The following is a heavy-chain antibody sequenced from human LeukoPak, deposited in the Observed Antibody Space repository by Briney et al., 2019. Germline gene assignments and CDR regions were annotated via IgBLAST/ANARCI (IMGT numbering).Heavy chain of an antibody. J-gene: IGHJ4*02. CDR2: ISSSSSTI. CDR1: GFTFSSYS. D-gene: IGHD6-13*01. CDR3: AKAAAGTRLDY. Sequence: GGSLRLSCAASGFTFSSYSMNWVRQAPGKGLEWVSYISSSSSTIYYADSVKGRFTISRDNAKNSLYLQMNSLRAEDTAVYYCAKAAAGTRLDYWGQGTLVTVSS. V-gene: IGHV3-48*04.